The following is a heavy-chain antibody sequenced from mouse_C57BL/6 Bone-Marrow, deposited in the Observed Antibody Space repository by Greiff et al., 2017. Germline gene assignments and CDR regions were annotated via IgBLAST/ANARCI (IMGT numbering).Heavy chain of an antibody. CDR2: IHPNSGST. Sequence: QVQLQQPGAELVKPGASVKLSCKASGYTFTSYWMHWVKQRPGQGLEWIGMIHPNSGSTNYNEKFKSKATLTVDKSSSTAYMQLSSLTSEDSAVYDCARSASGRERYFDYWGQGTTLTVSS. J-gene: IGHJ2*01. D-gene: IGHD1-3*01. CDR3: ARSASGRERYFDY. V-gene: IGHV1-64*01. CDR1: GYTFTSYW.